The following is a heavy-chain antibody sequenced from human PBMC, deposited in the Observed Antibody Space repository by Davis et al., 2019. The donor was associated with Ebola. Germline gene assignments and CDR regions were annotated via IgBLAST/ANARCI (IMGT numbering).Heavy chain of an antibody. D-gene: IGHD6-13*01. CDR2: IYNSGST. J-gene: IGHJ6*02. CDR1: GGSISSYY. V-gene: IGHV4-4*07. CDR3: AGFPGIAAASLDYYYYYGMDV. Sequence: PSETLSLTCTVSGGSISSYYWSWIRQPAGKGLEWIGRIYNSGSTNYNPSLKSRVTMSVDTSTNQFSLKLSSVTAADTAVYYCAGFPGIAAASLDYYYYYGMDVWGQGTTVTVSS.